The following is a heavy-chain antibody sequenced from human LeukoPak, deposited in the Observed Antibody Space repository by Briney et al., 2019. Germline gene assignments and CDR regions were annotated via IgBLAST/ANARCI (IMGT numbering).Heavy chain of an antibody. Sequence: SETLSLTCTVSGGSISSGGYYWSWIRQHPGKGLEWIGYIYYSGSTYYNPSLKSRVTISVDTSKNQFSLKLSSVTAADTAVYYCARDTMLESRDYYYGMDVWGQGTTVTVSS. J-gene: IGHJ6*02. D-gene: IGHD3-22*01. CDR3: ARDTMLESRDYYYGMDV. CDR2: IYYSGST. V-gene: IGHV4-31*03. CDR1: GGSISSGGYY.